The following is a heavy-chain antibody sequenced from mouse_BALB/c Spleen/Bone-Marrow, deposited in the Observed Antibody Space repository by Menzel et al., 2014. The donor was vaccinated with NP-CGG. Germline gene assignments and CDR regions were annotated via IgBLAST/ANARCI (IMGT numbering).Heavy chain of an antibody. V-gene: IGHV7-1*02. CDR1: GFTFSDFY. D-gene: IGHD2-10*02. CDR2: SRNRAKYYTT. J-gene: IGHJ3*01. CDR3: ARDVGYGNYFVY. Sequence: EVHLVESGGGLVQPGDSLRLSCATSGFTFSDFYMEWVRQPPGKRLEWIATSRNRAKYYTTEYSASVKGRFIVSRDTSQSVLYLQMNALRAEYTAIYYCARDVGYGNYFVYWGQGTLITVSA.